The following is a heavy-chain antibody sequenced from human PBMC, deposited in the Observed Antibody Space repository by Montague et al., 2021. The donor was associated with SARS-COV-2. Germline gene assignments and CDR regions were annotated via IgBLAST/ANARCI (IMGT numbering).Heavy chain of an antibody. CDR3: ARDLIQGARRIYYSGMDV. D-gene: IGHD3-10*01. J-gene: IGHJ6*02. CDR2: IGNSGDTI. Sequence: SLRLSCAASGFTFSDYYMSWIRQAPGKGLEWISYIGNSGDTIYHADSVKGRFTISRDNARNSLYLQMNSLRAEDTAVYYCARDLIQGARRIYYSGMDVWGQGTRVTVSS. CDR1: GFTFSDYY. V-gene: IGHV3-11*01.